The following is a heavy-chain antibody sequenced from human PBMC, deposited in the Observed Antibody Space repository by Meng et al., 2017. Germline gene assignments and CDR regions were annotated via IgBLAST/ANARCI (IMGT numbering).Heavy chain of an antibody. CDR1: GGSDSTNNW. CDR3: ATDDHGDDFDY. V-gene: IGHV4-4*02. D-gene: IGHD4-17*01. CDR2: VSPNGAT. Sequence: QESGQGLVKPSGGLSFSCAVSGGSDSTNNWWGWVRQPPGKGLEWIGEVSPNGATNYNPSLKSRVTISVDKSNNHLSLGLTSVTAADTAVYYCATDDHGDDFDYWGQGILVTVSS. J-gene: IGHJ4*02.